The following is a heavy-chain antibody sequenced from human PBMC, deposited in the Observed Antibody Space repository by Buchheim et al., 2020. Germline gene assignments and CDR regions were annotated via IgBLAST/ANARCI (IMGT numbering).Heavy chain of an antibody. V-gene: IGHV3-13*04. Sequence: EVQLVESGGGLVQPGGSLRLSCAASGFTFSSYDMQWVRQVSGKGLEWVSAVGMAGDTHYSGSVRGRFTISRANAKNSVHLQMNNLRAGDTAVYYCARDPSGRGMDVWGQGTT. CDR2: VGMAGDT. J-gene: IGHJ6*02. CDR3: ARDPSGRGMDV. CDR1: GFTFSSYD.